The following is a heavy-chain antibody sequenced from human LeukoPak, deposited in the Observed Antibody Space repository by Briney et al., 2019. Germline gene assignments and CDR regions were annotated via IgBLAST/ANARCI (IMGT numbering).Heavy chain of an antibody. CDR2: MNPNSGHT. CDR3: ARMHYYDSNGDNWFDP. CDR1: GYTFTSYD. Sequence: GASVKVSCKASGYTFTSYDINWVRQATGQGLEWMGWMNPNSGHTGYAQKFQGRVTMTRNTSITTAYMELSSLRSEDTAVYYCARMHYYDSNGDNWFDPWGQGTLVTVSS. D-gene: IGHD3-22*01. V-gene: IGHV1-8*01. J-gene: IGHJ5*02.